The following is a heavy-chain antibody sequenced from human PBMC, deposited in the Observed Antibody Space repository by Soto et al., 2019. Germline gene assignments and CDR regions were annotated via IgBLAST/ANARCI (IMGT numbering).Heavy chain of an antibody. CDR3: AKENYYGSGSYYPYNWFAP. Sequence: GGSLRLSCAASGFTFSSYAMSWVRQAPGKGLEWVSAISGSGGSTYYADSVKGRFTISRDNSKNTLYLQMNSLRAEDTAVYYCAKENYYGSGSYYPYNWFAPWGQGTLVTVSS. CDR1: GFTFSSYA. V-gene: IGHV3-23*01. CDR2: ISGSGGST. J-gene: IGHJ5*02. D-gene: IGHD3-10*01.